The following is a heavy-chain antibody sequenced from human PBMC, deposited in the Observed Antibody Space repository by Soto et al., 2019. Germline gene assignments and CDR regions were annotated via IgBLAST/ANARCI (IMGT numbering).Heavy chain of an antibody. CDR1: GYTFTSYD. V-gene: IGHV1-8*01. Sequence: QLQLVQSGAEGKKPGASVKVSCKASGYTFTSYDINWVRQATGQGLEGMGWLNPNSGNTGYAQKFQGRVTMTRNTSISTAYMELSSLRSEDTAVYYCARVGDFWSGYYLGDYYYGMDVWGQGTTVTVSS. CDR2: LNPNSGNT. D-gene: IGHD3-3*01. CDR3: ARVGDFWSGYYLGDYYYGMDV. J-gene: IGHJ6*02.